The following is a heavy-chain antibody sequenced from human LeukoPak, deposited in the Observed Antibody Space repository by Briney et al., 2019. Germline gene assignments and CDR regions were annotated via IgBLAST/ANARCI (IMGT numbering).Heavy chain of an antibody. CDR1: GYTFTSYY. D-gene: IGHD3-10*01. CDR3: AGGRSITMVRGVDFDY. V-gene: IGHV1-46*01. CDR2: INPSGGST. Sequence: ASVKVSCKASGYTFTSYYMHWVRQAPGQGLEWMGIINPSGGSTSYAQKFQGRVTMTRDTSTSTVYMELSSLRSEDTAVYYCAGGRSITMVRGVDFDYWGQGTLVTVSS. J-gene: IGHJ4*02.